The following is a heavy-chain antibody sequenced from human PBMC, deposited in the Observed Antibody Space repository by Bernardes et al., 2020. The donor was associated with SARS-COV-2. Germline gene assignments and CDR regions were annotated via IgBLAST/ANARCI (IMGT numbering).Heavy chain of an antibody. Sequence: GESLKISCKGSGYSFANFWISWVRQMPGKGLEWMGTIDPSDSYTHYSPSFQGHVTLSSDKSIATAYLQWSSLRASDTAMYYCARRDYSNYETEGAPLGGVRDYWGQGTLVTVSS. J-gene: IGHJ4*02. CDR1: GYSFANFW. CDR2: IDPSDSYT. D-gene: IGHD4-4*01. CDR3: ARRDYSNYETEGAPLGGVRDY. V-gene: IGHV5-10-1*01.